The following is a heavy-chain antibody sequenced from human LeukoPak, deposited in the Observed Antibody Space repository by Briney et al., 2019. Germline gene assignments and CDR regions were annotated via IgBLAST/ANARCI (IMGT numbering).Heavy chain of an antibody. CDR1: GFTFGDYA. CDR3: TREVTYSSSWYWNYYYYMDV. V-gene: IGHV3-49*04. Sequence: GGSLRFSCTASGFTFGDYAMSWVRQAPGKGLEWVGFIRSKAYGGTTEYAASVKGRFTISRDDSKSIAYLQMNSLKTEDTAVYYCTREVTYSSSWYWNYYYYMDVWGKGTTVTVSS. J-gene: IGHJ6*03. CDR2: IRSKAYGGTT. D-gene: IGHD6-13*01.